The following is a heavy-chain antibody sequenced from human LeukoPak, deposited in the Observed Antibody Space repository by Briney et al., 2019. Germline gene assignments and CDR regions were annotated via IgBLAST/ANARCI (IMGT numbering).Heavy chain of an antibody. V-gene: IGHV3-33*06. Sequence: TGGSLRLSCAASGFTFSSYGMHWVRQAPGKGLEWVAVIWYDGSNKYYADSVKGRFTISRDNSKNTLYLQMNSLRAEDTAVYYCAKGASAVATLHYFDYWGQGTLVTVSS. CDR3: AKGASAVATLHYFDY. D-gene: IGHD6-19*01. CDR1: GFTFSSYG. CDR2: IWYDGSNK. J-gene: IGHJ4*02.